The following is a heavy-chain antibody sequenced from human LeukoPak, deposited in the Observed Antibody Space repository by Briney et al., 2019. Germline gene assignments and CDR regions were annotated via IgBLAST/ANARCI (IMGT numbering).Heavy chain of an antibody. Sequence: SETLSLTCTVSGGSISSSSYYWGWIRQPPGKGLEWIGSIYYSGSTYYNPSLKSRVTISVDTSKNQFSLKLSSVTAADTAVYYCARYEEEMATIDYWGQGTLVTVSS. V-gene: IGHV4-39*07. CDR1: GGSISSSSYY. CDR3: ARYEEEMATIDY. D-gene: IGHD5-24*01. CDR2: IYYSGST. J-gene: IGHJ4*02.